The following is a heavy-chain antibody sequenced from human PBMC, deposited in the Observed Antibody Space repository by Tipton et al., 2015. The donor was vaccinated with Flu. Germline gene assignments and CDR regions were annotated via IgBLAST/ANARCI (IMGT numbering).Heavy chain of an antibody. CDR1: GYSFAKYW. V-gene: IGHV5-51*01. Sequence: VQLVQSGAEVKKPGESLNISCKGSGYSFAKYWIGWVRQTPEKGLEWMGIIYPDDPEPRYSPSFKGRVTMSADKSISTAYLKWSSLQASDTATYYCARHAADHSSEWDLQGNFYYHGMDVWGQGTTVIVSS. J-gene: IGHJ6*02. CDR3: ARHAADHSSEWDLQGNFYYHGMDV. CDR2: IYPDDPEP. D-gene: IGHD6-19*01.